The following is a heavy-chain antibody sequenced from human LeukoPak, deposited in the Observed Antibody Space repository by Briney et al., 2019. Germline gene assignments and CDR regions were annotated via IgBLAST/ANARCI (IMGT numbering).Heavy chain of an antibody. D-gene: IGHD3-10*01. CDR1: GGSFSGYY. CDR3: ARGPRQLLWFGESNWFDP. CDR2: INHSGST. V-gene: IGHV4-34*01. Sequence: SETLSLTCAVYGGSFSGYYWSWIRQPPGKGLEWIGEINHSGSTNYNPSLKSRVTISVDTSKNQFSLKLSSVTAADTAVYYCARGPRQLLWFGESNWFDPWGQGTLVTVSS. J-gene: IGHJ5*02.